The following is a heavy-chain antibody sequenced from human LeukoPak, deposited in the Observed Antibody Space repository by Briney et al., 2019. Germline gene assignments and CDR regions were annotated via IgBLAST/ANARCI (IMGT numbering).Heavy chain of an antibody. V-gene: IGHV1-2*02. Sequence: GASVKVSCKASGYTLTGYYMHWVRQAPGQGLEWMGWINPNSGGTNYAQKFQGRVTMTRDTSISTAYMELSRLRSDDTAVYYCARDAWDDFKNWFDPWGQGTLVTVSS. J-gene: IGHJ5*02. CDR1: GYTLTGYY. CDR2: INPNSGGT. CDR3: ARDAWDDFKNWFDP. D-gene: IGHD1-26*01.